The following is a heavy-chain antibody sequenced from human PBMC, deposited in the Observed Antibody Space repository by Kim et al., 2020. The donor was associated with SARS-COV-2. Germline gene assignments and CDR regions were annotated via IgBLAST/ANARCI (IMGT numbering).Heavy chain of an antibody. D-gene: IGHD6-13*01. J-gene: IGHJ4*01. Sequence: SETLSLTCTVSGGSISSYYWSWIRQPAGKGLEWIGRIFSSGSTSYNPSLKSRVTMSVDSSKNQFTLRLNTVTAADTAVYYCAVRPGIEIEWGHGTPVAVS. CDR2: IFSSGST. CDR1: GGSISSYY. V-gene: IGHV4-4*07. CDR3: AVRPGIEIE.